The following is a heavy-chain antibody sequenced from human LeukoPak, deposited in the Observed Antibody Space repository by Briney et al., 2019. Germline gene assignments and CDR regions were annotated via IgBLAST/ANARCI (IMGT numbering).Heavy chain of an antibody. CDR2: ISGNSGTI. V-gene: IGHV3-9*01. Sequence: GGSLRLSCAASGFTFSSYAMSWVRQAPGKGLEWVSGISGNSGTIGYADSVKGRFTISRDNAKNSLYLQMNSLRAEDTALYYCAKDIKLRYFDWLKVGAFDIWGQGTMVTVSS. CDR3: AKDIKLRYFDWLKVGAFDI. CDR1: GFTFSSYA. J-gene: IGHJ3*02. D-gene: IGHD3-9*01.